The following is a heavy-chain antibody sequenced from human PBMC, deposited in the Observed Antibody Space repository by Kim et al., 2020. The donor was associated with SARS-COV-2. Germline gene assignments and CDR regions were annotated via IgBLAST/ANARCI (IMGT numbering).Heavy chain of an antibody. V-gene: IGHV3-23*01. J-gene: IGHJ3*02. Sequence: GRLTISRDNSNNTLFLQVNSLRAEDTAVYYCAKVPYGSGTYYSSGAFDIWGQGTMVTVSS. CDR3: AKVPYGSGTYYSSGAFDI. D-gene: IGHD3-10*01.